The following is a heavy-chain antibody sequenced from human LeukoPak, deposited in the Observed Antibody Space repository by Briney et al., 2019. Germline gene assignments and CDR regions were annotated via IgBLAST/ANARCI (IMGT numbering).Heavy chain of an antibody. V-gene: IGHV3-30*04. J-gene: IGHJ4*02. CDR3: ARDLHYGSADY. D-gene: IGHD3-10*01. Sequence: GGSLRLSCAASGFTFNNYAMHWVRQAPGKGLEWLALISHDGYNKYYADSVKGRFTISRDTSKNTLYLQMNSLRAEDTALYYCARDLHYGSADYWGQGTLVTVSS. CDR2: ISHDGYNK. CDR1: GFTFNNYA.